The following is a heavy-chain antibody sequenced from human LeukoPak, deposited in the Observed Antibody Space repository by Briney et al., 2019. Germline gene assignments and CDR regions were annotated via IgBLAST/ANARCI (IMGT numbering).Heavy chain of an antibody. CDR3: ARLPTITFFDY. CDR2: IYYSGST. CDR1: GGSISSYY. D-gene: IGHD5-12*01. J-gene: IGHJ4*02. V-gene: IGHV4-59*05. Sequence: SETLSLTCTVSGGSISSYYWSWIRQPAGKGLEWIGSIYYSGSTSYNPSLKSRVTISVDTSKNQFSLKLSSVTAADTAVYYCARLPTITFFDYWGQGTLVTVSS.